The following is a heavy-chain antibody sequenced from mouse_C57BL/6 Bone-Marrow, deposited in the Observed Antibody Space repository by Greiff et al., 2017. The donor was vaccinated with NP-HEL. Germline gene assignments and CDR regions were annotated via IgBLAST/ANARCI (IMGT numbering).Heavy chain of an antibody. D-gene: IGHD2-3*01. CDR3: TRSGYYAWFAY. CDR2: IDPETGGT. J-gene: IGHJ3*01. CDR1: GYTFTDYE. V-gene: IGHV1-15*01. Sequence: VKLQQSGAELVRPGASVTLSCKASGYTFTDYEMHWVKQTPVHGLEWIGAIDPETGGTAYNQKFKGKAILTADKSSSTAYMELRSLTSEDSAVYYCTRSGYYAWFAYWGQGTLVTVSA.